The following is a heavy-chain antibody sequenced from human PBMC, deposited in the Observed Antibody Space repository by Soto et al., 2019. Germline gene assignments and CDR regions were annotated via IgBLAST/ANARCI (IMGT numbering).Heavy chain of an antibody. Sequence: ASVKVSCKASGGTFSSYAISWVRQAPGQGLEWMGGIIPIFGTANYAQKFQGRVTITADESTSTAYMELSSLRSEDTAVYYCARDYYDSSGYRYYFDYWGQGTLVTVSS. V-gene: IGHV1-69*13. D-gene: IGHD3-22*01. CDR3: ARDYYDSSGYRYYFDY. CDR1: GGTFSSYA. CDR2: IIPIFGTA. J-gene: IGHJ4*02.